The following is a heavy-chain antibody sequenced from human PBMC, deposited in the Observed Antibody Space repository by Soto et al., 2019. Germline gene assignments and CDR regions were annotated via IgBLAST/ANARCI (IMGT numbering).Heavy chain of an antibody. CDR1: GGSFSGYY. J-gene: IGHJ4*02. Sequence: SLTCAVYGGSFSGYYWSWIRQPPGKGLEWIGEINHSGSTNYNPSLKSRVTISVDTSKNQFSLKLSSVTAADTAVYYCAGTDYSGYGFDYWGQGTLVTVSS. D-gene: IGHD5-12*01. CDR3: AGTDYSGYGFDY. V-gene: IGHV4-34*01. CDR2: INHSGST.